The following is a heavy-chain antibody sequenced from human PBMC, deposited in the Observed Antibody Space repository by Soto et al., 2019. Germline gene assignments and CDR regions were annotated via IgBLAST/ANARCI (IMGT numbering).Heavy chain of an antibody. V-gene: IGHV5-51*01. CDR1: GYNFPTYW. CDR3: AKVTSDPRIYTYGYDYLDY. D-gene: IGHD5-18*01. J-gene: IGHJ4*02. CDR2: FYPGDSDT. Sequence: PGESLKISCKGSGYNFPTYWIAWVRQMPGKGLEWMGIFYPGDSDTRYSPSFQGQVTISGDKSISTAYLQWSSLKASDTAIYYCAKVTSDPRIYTYGYDYLDYWGPGTLVTVSS.